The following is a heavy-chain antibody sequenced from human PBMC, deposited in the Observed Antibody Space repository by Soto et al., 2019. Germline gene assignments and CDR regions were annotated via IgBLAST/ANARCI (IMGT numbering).Heavy chain of an antibody. CDR3: AKDTYYHDSSGYYVFDY. V-gene: IGHV4-59*01. CDR1: GGSISSYY. CDR2: IYYNGST. Sequence: SETLSLTCTVSGGSISSYYWSWIRQPPGKGLEWIGDIYYNGSTNYNPSLKSRVTISVDTSKNQFSLKLSSVTAADTAVYYCAKDTYYHDSSGYYVFDYWGQGTLVTVSS. J-gene: IGHJ4*02. D-gene: IGHD3-22*01.